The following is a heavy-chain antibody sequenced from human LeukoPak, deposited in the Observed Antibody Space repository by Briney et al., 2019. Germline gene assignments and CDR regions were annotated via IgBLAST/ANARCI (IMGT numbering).Heavy chain of an antibody. CDR2: IYSGGAT. CDR3: NGGTRDSRGDY. V-gene: IGHV3-53*01. D-gene: IGHD1-14*01. J-gene: IGHJ4*02. Sequence: GGSLRLSCAASGFTVISNLMTWVRQSPGRGLEWLSSIYSGGATYYADSVKGRFTISRDHSKNTLYLQMNSLRAEDTAVYYCNGGTRDSRGDYWGQGTLVTVSS. CDR1: GFTVISNL.